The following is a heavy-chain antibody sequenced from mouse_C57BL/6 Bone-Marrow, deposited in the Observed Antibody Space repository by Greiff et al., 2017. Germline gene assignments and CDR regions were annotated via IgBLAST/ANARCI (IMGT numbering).Heavy chain of an antibody. J-gene: IGHJ4*01. CDR3: ARSGSSYSYAMDY. CDR1: GYTFTNYW. D-gene: IGHD1-1*01. V-gene: IGHV1-63*01. CDR2: IYPGGGYT. Sequence: QVQLKESGAELVRPGTSVKMSCKASGYTFTNYWIGWAKQRPGHGLEWIGDIYPGGGYTNYNEKFKGKATLTADKSSSTAYMQFSSLTSENSAIYYGARSGSSYSYAMDYWGQGTSVTVSS.